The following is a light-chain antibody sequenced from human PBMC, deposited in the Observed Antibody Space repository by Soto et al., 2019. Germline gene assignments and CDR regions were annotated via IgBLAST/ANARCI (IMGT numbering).Light chain of an antibody. J-gene: IGLJ2*01. CDR1: SIDVGGYDY. Sequence: QAALTQPDFVSGCPGQSITVSCTGASIDVGGYDYVSWYQLHPGKYPTLIICGVSNRPSGVSNRFSGSKSGNTASLTISGIQAEDEADYYCSSYTSSSTVVFGGGTKLTVL. V-gene: IGLV2-14*03. CDR3: SSYTSSSTVV. CDR2: GVS.